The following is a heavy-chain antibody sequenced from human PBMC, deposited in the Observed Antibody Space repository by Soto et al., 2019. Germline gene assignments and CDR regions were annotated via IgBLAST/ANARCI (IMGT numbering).Heavy chain of an antibody. CDR3: ARDKITGRFDY. V-gene: IGHV4-34*01. D-gene: IGHD2-8*02. CDR2: INHSGST. CDR1: GGSFSGYY. J-gene: IGHJ4*02. Sequence: QVQLQQWGAGLLKPSETLSLTCAVYGGSFSGYYWTWIRQPPGTGLEWIGEINHSGSTNYNPSLKSRVTISVDTSMNQFSLKLTSVTAADTAVYYCARDKITGRFDYWGQGTLVTVSS.